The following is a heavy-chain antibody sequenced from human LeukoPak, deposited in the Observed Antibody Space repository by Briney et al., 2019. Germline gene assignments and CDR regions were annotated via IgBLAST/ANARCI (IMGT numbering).Heavy chain of an antibody. Sequence: PGGSLRLSCAASGFTFSGSAMHWVRQASGKGLEWVGRIRSKANTYATAYAASVKGRFTISRDDSKNTAYLQMNSLKTEDTAVYYCTRYSSGSGFDYWGQGTLVTVSS. V-gene: IGHV3-73*01. D-gene: IGHD6-19*01. CDR1: GFTFSGSA. CDR2: IRSKANTYAT. J-gene: IGHJ4*02. CDR3: TRYSSGSGFDY.